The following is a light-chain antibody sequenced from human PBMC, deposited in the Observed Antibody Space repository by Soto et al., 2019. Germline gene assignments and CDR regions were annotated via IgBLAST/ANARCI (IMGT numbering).Light chain of an antibody. CDR1: QSISSW. J-gene: IGKJ1*01. Sequence: DIQMTQSPSTLSASVGDRVTITCRASQSISSWLAWYQQKPGKAPKLLIYDASSLESGVPSRFSGSGSGTEFTHSISSLQPDDFATYYCQQFNNYSPGAFGQGTKVEIK. CDR3: QQFNNYSPGA. CDR2: DAS. V-gene: IGKV1-5*01.